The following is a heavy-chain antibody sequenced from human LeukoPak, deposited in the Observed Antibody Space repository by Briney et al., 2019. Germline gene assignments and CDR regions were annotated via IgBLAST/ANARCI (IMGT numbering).Heavy chain of an antibody. D-gene: IGHD3-10*01. Sequence: SETLSLTCTVSGGSISSYYWSWIRQPAGKGLEWIGRIYTSGSTNYNPSLKSRVTMSVDTSKNQFSLKLSSVTAADTAVYYCARGKMGDGSGSLWALDYYYYGMDVWGQGTTVTVSS. V-gene: IGHV4-4*07. CDR1: GGSISSYY. CDR2: IYTSGST. CDR3: ARGKMGDGSGSLWALDYYYYGMDV. J-gene: IGHJ6*02.